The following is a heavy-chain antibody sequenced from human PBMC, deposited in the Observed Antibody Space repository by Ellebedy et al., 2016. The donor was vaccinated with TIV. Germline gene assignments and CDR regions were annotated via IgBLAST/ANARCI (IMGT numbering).Heavy chain of an antibody. V-gene: IGHV3-21*01. CDR3: ARDGVSESGSIFYFDY. CDR2: ISGRGDFI. D-gene: IGHD3-3*01. Sequence: GGSLRLSCATSGFTFTSFSMNWVRQAPGKGLEWVSSISGRGDFIYYADSVKGRFTISRDNAGNSLLLQMNGLRPEDTAIYYCARDGVSESGSIFYFDYWGQGALVTVSS. CDR1: GFTFTSFS. J-gene: IGHJ4*02.